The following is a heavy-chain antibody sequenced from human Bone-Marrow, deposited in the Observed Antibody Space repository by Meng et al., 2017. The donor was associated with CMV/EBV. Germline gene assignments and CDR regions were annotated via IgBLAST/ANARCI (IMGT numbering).Heavy chain of an antibody. D-gene: IGHD1-7*01. V-gene: IGHV3-21*01. CDR1: GFTFSSYS. CDR3: ARVDCITGTTCWFDP. J-gene: IGHJ5*02. Sequence: GEYLKISCAASGFTFSSYSMNWVRQAPGKGLEWVSSISSSSSYIYYADSVKGRFTISRDNAKNSLYLQMNSLRAEDTAVYYCARVDCITGTTCWFDPWGQGTLVTVSS. CDR2: ISSSSSYI.